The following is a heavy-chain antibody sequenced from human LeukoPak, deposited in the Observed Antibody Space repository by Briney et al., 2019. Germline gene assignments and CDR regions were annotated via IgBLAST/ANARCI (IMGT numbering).Heavy chain of an antibody. D-gene: IGHD5-24*01. V-gene: IGHV4-34*01. Sequence: PSETLSLTCAGYGGSFRGYYWSWIRQPPGKGLEWIGEINHSGSTNYNPSLKSRVTISVDTSKNQFSLKLSSVTAADTAVYYCARHRGRWLLGYWGQGTLVTVS. CDR2: INHSGST. CDR3: ARHRGRWLLGY. CDR1: GGSFRGYY. J-gene: IGHJ4*02.